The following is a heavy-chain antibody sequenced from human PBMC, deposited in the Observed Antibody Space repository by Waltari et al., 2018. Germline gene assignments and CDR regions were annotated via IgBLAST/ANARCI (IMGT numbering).Heavy chain of an antibody. V-gene: IGHV3-21*01. CDR1: GFTPSSYS. Sequence: EVQLVESGGGLVKPGGSLRLSCAASGFTPSSYSMDWVRQAPGKGLEWVSSISPDSNYIYYPDSLKGRFTVSRDNAMNSLYLQMNSLRAEDTAVYYCARHLPYVTGVYYGLDVWGQGTTVTVA. D-gene: IGHD1-1*01. CDR3: ARHLPYVTGVYYGLDV. J-gene: IGHJ6*02. CDR2: ISPDSNYI.